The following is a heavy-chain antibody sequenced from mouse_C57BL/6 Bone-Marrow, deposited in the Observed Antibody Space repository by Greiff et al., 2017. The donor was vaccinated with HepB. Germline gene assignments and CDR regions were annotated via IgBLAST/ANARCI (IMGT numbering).Heavy chain of an antibody. CDR2: IDPENGDT. CDR3: TTMVTTTQVWFAY. Sequence: EVMLVESGAELVRPGASVKLSCTASGFNIKDDYMHWVKQRPEQGLEWIGWIDPENGDTEYASKFQGKATITADTSSNTAYLQLSSLTSEDTAVYYCTTMVTTTQVWFAYWGQGTLVTVSA. V-gene: IGHV14-4*01. J-gene: IGHJ3*01. D-gene: IGHD2-2*01. CDR1: GFNIKDDY.